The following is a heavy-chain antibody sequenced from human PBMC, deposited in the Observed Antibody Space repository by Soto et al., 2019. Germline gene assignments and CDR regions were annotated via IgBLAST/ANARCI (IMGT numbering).Heavy chain of an antibody. CDR2: INHSGST. J-gene: IGHJ6*02. CDR3: ARGPITMVRGAYDYYGMDV. Sequence: SETLSLTCAVYGGSFSGYYWSWIRQPPGKGLEWIGEINHSGSTNYNPSLKSRVTISVDTSKNQFSLKVSSVTAADTAVYYCARGPITMVRGAYDYYGMDVWGQGTTVTVSS. V-gene: IGHV4-34*01. D-gene: IGHD3-10*01. CDR1: GGSFSGYY.